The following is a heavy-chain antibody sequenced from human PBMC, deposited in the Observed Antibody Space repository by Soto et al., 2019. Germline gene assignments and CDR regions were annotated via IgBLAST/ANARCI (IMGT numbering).Heavy chain of an antibody. D-gene: IGHD1-26*01. Sequence: QVQLVQSGAEVKKPGSSVKVSCKASGGTFSSYAISWVRQAPGQGLEWMGGIIPIFGTADYAQKFQGRVTFTADESTTKAYMELSILRSEDTAVDYCASHSGSRPEGRYYYGMDVWGQGTTVTVSS. CDR2: IIPIFGTA. CDR3: ASHSGSRPEGRYYYGMDV. J-gene: IGHJ6*02. V-gene: IGHV1-69*12. CDR1: GGTFSSYA.